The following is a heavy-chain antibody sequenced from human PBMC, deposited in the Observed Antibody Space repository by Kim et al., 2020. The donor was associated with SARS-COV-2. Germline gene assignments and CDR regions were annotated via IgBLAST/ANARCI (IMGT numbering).Heavy chain of an antibody. V-gene: IGHV3-33*01. D-gene: IGHD4-17*01. Sequence: GGSLRLSCAASGFTFSSYGMHWVRQAPGKGLEWVAVIWYDGSNKYYADSVKGRFTISRDNSKNTLYLQMNSLRAEDTAVYYCARDVYGGSCFDYWGQGTLVTVSS. CDR1: GFTFSSYG. J-gene: IGHJ4*01. CDR3: ARDVYGGSCFDY. CDR2: IWYDGSNK.